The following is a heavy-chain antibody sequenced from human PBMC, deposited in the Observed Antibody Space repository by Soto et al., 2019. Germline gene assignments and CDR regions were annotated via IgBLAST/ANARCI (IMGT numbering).Heavy chain of an antibody. CDR1: GGSFSGYY. CDR3: AREMYYDILTGYYSCFDY. D-gene: IGHD3-9*01. CDR2: INHSGST. V-gene: IGHV4-34*01. J-gene: IGHJ4*02. Sequence: SETLSLTCAVYGGSFSGYYWSWIRQPPGKGLEWIGEINHSGSTNYNPSLKSRVTISVDTSKNQFSLKLSSVTAADTAVYYCAREMYYDILTGYYSCFDYWGQGTLVTVS.